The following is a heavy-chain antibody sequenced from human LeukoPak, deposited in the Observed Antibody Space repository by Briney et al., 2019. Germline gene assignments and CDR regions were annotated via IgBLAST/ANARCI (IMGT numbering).Heavy chain of an antibody. D-gene: IGHD3-10*01. Sequence: SETLSLTCTVSRGSISSYYWSWIRQPPGKGLEWIGYSYYSGSTNYNPSLKSRVTISVDTSKNQFSLKLSSVTAADTAVYYCARDLVETPYYGSGSNNWFDPWGPGTLVIVSS. V-gene: IGHV4-59*01. CDR3: ARDLVETPYYGSGSNNWFDP. CDR1: RGSISSYY. J-gene: IGHJ5*02. CDR2: SYYSGST.